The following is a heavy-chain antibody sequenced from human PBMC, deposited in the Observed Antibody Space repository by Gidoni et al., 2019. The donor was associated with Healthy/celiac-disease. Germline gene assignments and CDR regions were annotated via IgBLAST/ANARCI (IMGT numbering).Heavy chain of an antibody. V-gene: IGHV1-8*01. D-gene: IGHD3-3*01. CDR1: GYTFPSYD. Sequence: QVQLVQSGAEVKKPGASVKVSCKASGYTFPSYDLNWVRQATGQGLEWMGWMNPNSGNTGYAQKFQGRVTMTRNTSISTAYMELSSLRSEDTAVYYCARDHRPGVANYYYYYGMDVWGQGTTVTVSS. CDR3: ARDHRPGVANYYYYYGMDV. J-gene: IGHJ6*02. CDR2: MNPNSGNT.